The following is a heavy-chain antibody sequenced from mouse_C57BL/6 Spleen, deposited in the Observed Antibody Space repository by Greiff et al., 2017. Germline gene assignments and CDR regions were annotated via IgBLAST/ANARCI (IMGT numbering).Heavy chain of an antibody. D-gene: IGHD4-1*01. CDR2: ISDGGSYT. CDR1: GFTFSNYA. CDR3: ATDLGSWFAY. Sequence: EVQLVESGGGLVKPGGSLTLSCAASGFTFSNYAMSWVRQTPEQRLEWVATISDGGSYTSYPDNVKGRFTISRDNAKNNLYLQMRHLKSEDTAMYYCATDLGSWFAYWGQGTLVTVSA. V-gene: IGHV5-4*01. J-gene: IGHJ3*01.